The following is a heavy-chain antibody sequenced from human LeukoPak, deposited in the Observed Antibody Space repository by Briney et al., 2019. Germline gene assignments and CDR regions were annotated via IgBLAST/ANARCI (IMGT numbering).Heavy chain of an antibody. CDR2: INHSGST. Sequence: SETLSLTCAVYGGSFSGYYWSWIRQPPGKGLEWIGEINHSGSTNYNPSLKSRVTISVDTSKNQFSLKLSSVTAADTAVYYCAGGGPRSYGGRRGAFDIWGQGTMVTVSS. CDR1: GGSFSGYY. D-gene: IGHD5-18*01. CDR3: AGGGPRSYGGRRGAFDI. V-gene: IGHV4-34*01. J-gene: IGHJ3*02.